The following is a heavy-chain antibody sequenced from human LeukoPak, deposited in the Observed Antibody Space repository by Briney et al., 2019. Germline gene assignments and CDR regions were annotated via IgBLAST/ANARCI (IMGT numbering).Heavy chain of an antibody. CDR1: GGSISSSSYY. V-gene: IGHV4-39*07. J-gene: IGHJ4*02. Sequence: SETLSLTCTVSGGSISSSSYYWGWIRQPPGKGLEWIGSIYYSGSTYYNPSLKSRDTISVDTSKNQFSLKLSSVTAADTAVYYCARDSGYLDYWGQGTLVTVSS. D-gene: IGHD2-15*01. CDR2: IYYSGST. CDR3: ARDSGYLDY.